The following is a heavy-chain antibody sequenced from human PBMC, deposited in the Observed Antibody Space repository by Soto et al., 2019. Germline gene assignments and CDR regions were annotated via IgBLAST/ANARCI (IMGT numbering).Heavy chain of an antibody. D-gene: IGHD5-18*01. CDR2: ISYDGSNK. CDR3: ARGYTNIDQ. J-gene: IGHJ5*02. CDR1: GFTFSSYA. Sequence: PGGSLRLSCAASGFTFSSYAMHWVRQAPGKGLEWVAVISYDGSNKYYTDSVKGRFTISRDNSKNTLYLQMNSLRAEDTAEYYCARGYTNIDQWGQGTLVTVSS. V-gene: IGHV3-30-3*01.